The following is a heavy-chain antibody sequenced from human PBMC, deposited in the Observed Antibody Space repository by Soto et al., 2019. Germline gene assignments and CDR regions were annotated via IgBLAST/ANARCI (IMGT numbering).Heavy chain of an antibody. CDR3: AKDRTRSSWIFDY. Sequence: EGSLRLSCASSGFTFSSYGMHWLRQAPGKGLEWVAVISYDGSNKYYAYSVKGRFTISRDNSKNTLYLQMNSLRAEDTAVYYCAKDRTRSSWIFDYWGKGNLVTVCS. CDR2: ISYDGSNK. J-gene: IGHJ4*02. D-gene: IGHD6-13*01. CDR1: GFTFSSYG. V-gene: IGHV3-30*18.